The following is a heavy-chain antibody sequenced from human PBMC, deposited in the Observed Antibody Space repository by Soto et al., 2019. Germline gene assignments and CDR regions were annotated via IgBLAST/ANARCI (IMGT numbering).Heavy chain of an antibody. Sequence: SETLSLTCTVSGGSISSGDYYWRWIRKPPGKGLEWIGYIYYSGSTYYNPSLKSRVTISVDTSKNQFSLKLSSVTAADTAVYYCARFYGSGRPNTARYYYYGMDVWGQGTTVTVSS. J-gene: IGHJ6*02. CDR1: GGSISSGDYY. V-gene: IGHV4-30-4*01. CDR2: IYYSGST. CDR3: ARFYGSGRPNTARYYYYGMDV. D-gene: IGHD3-10*01.